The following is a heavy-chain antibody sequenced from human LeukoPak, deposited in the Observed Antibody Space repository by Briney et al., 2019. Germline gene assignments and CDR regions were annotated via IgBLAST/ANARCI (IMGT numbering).Heavy chain of an antibody. Sequence: GGSLRLSCAASGFTFSSYAMSWVRQAPGKGLEWVSSISGRGGRTHYADSVKGRFTISRDNSKNTLYLQMNSLRAEDTAVYYCARGGPWGDYGPGINWFDPWGQGTLVTVSS. V-gene: IGHV3-23*01. CDR3: ARGGPWGDYGPGINWFDP. D-gene: IGHD3-16*01. CDR2: ISGRGGRT. CDR1: GFTFSSYA. J-gene: IGHJ5*02.